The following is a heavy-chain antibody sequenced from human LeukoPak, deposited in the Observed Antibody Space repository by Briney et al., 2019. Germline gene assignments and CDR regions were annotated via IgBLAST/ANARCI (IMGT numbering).Heavy chain of an antibody. V-gene: IGHV4-59*01. CDR2: IYYSGST. D-gene: IGHD3-22*01. CDR1: GGSISSYY. Sequence: PSETLSLTCTVSGGSISSYYWSWIRQPPGKGLEWIGYIYYSGSTNYNPSLKSRVTISVDTSKNQFSLKLSSVTAADTAAYYCARGYYDSSGYSFQNDAFDIWGQGTMVTVSS. J-gene: IGHJ3*02. CDR3: ARGYYDSSGYSFQNDAFDI.